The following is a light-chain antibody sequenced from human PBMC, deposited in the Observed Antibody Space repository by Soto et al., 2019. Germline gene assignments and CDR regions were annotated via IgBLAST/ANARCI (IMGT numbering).Light chain of an antibody. Sequence: PGERATLSCRASQSVISSFLAWYQHKPGQAPRLLVFGTSNRATGIPDRFSGSGSGTDFTLTISRLEPEDFAVYYCQQYHTSTPGSTFGQGTRLEIK. CDR3: QQYHTSTPGST. CDR1: QSVISSF. J-gene: IGKJ5*01. V-gene: IGKV3-20*01. CDR2: GTS.